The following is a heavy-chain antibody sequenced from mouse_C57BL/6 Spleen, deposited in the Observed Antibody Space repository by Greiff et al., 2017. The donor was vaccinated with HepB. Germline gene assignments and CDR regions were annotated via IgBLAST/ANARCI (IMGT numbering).Heavy chain of an antibody. V-gene: IGHV1-69*01. D-gene: IGHD1-1*01. CDR1: GYTFTSYW. CDR2: IDPSDSYT. CDR3: ARGGYYYGSSYPFDY. Sequence: QVQLKQPGAELVMPGASVKLSCKASGYTFTSYWMHWVKQRPGQGLEWIGEIDPSDSYTNYNQKFKGKSTLTVDKSSSTAYMQLSSLTSEDSAVYYCARGGYYYGSSYPFDYWGQGTTLTVSS. J-gene: IGHJ2*01.